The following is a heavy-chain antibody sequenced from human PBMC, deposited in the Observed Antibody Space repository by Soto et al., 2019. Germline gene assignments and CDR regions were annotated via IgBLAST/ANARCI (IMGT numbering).Heavy chain of an antibody. CDR2: INPNSGGT. J-gene: IGHJ5*02. CDR1: GYTFTGYY. Sequence: ASLKVSCKASGYTFTGYYMHWVRQAPGQGLEWMGLINPNSGGTNYAQKFQGSVTMTRDTSISTAYMELSRLRSDDTAVYYCARVHFWSGYYHNWFHXWGQGTLVTVSX. D-gene: IGHD3-3*02. CDR3: ARVHFWSGYYHNWFHX. V-gene: IGHV1-2*02.